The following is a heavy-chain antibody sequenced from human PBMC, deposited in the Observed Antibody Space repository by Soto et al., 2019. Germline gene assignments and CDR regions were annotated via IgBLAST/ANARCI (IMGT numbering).Heavy chain of an antibody. CDR3: ARDPPPPDY. V-gene: IGHV1-18*01. CDR1: GYTFASYA. J-gene: IGHJ4*02. CDR2: ISAYNGNT. Sequence: SVKVSCKASGYTFASYAISWMRQAPGQGLEWVGWISAYNGNTNYAQKLQGRVTMTTDTSTSTAYMELRSLRSDDTAVYYCARDPPPPDYWGQGTLVTVS.